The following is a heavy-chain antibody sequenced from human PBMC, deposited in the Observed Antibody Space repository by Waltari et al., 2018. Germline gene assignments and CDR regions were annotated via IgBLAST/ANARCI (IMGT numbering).Heavy chain of an antibody. Sequence: IRQPPGKGLEWIGYIYYSGSTNYNPSLKSRVTISVDTSKNQFSLKLSSVTAADTAVYYCARSLSKRPQDYWGQGTLVTVSS. V-gene: IGHV4-59*01. D-gene: IGHD6-25*01. CDR2: IYYSGST. J-gene: IGHJ4*02. CDR3: ARSLSKRPQDY.